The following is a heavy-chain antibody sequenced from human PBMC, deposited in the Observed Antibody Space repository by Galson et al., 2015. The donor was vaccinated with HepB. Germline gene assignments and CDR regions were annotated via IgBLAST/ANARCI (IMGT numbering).Heavy chain of an antibody. D-gene: IGHD3-9*01. Sequence: SVKVSCKVSGYTLTELSMHWVRQAPGKGLEWMGGFDPEDGETIYAQKFQGRVTMTEDTSTDTAYMELSSLRSEDTAVYYCATAPSRVDPYYFDYWGQGTLVTVSS. CDR3: ATAPSRVDPYYFDY. CDR1: GYTLTELS. CDR2: FDPEDGET. V-gene: IGHV1-24*01. J-gene: IGHJ4*02.